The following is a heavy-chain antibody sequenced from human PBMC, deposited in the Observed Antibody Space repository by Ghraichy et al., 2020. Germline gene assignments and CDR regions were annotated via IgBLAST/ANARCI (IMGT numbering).Heavy chain of an antibody. CDR3: ARIAGVWYLDL. J-gene: IGHJ2*01. V-gene: IGHV3-7*01. CDR1: GFTFGSHW. D-gene: IGHD3-10*01. CDR2: IKQDGSEQ. Sequence: GESLNISCVASGFTFGSHWMTWVRQAPGKGLEWVANIKQDGSEQYYVDSVKGRFTISRDSAKNSVFLQMSSLRAEDTAAYYCARIAGVWYLDLWGRGTLVTVSS.